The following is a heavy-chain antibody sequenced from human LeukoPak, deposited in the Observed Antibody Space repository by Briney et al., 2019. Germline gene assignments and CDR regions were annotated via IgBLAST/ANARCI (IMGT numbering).Heavy chain of an antibody. D-gene: IGHD1-7*01. CDR3: ARDTLTGTGAPGGY. CDR2: IWYDGSNK. J-gene: IGHJ4*02. Sequence: GGSLRLSRAASGFTFSGYGMHWVRQAPGKGLEWVAVIWYDGSNKYYADSVKGRFTISRDNSKNTLYLQMNSLRAEDTAVYYCARDTLTGTGAPGGYWGQGTLVTVSS. CDR1: GFTFSGYG. V-gene: IGHV3-33*01.